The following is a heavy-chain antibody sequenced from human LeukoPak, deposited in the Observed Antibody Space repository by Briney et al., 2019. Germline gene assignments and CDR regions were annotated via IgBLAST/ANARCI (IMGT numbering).Heavy chain of an antibody. Sequence: SETLSLTCTVSGGSISSSSYYWGWIRQPPGKGLEWIGSIYYSGSTYYNPSLKSRVTMSVDTSKNQFSLKLSSVTAADTAVYYCARDDPTTVTTGYFDYWGQGTLVTISS. CDR2: IYYSGST. J-gene: IGHJ4*02. CDR3: ARDDPTTVTTGYFDY. CDR1: GGSISSSSYY. V-gene: IGHV4-39*07. D-gene: IGHD4-17*01.